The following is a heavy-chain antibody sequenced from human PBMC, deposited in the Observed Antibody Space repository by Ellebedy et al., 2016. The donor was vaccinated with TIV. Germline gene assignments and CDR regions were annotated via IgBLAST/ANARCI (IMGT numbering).Heavy chain of an antibody. Sequence: GESLKISCAASGFTFGRYGMHSVRQAPGKGLEWVAVIWFDGSKEFYADSVKGRFTISRDDSKNEVFLQMSSLRAEDTAVYYCARPSYQLLSYYFDSWGQGTLVTVSS. CDR1: GFTFGRYG. CDR2: IWFDGSKE. J-gene: IGHJ4*02. D-gene: IGHD2-2*01. V-gene: IGHV3-33*01. CDR3: ARPSYQLLSYYFDS.